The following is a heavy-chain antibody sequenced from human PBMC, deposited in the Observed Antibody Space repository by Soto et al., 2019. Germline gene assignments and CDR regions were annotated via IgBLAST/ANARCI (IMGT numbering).Heavy chain of an antibody. J-gene: IGHJ4*02. Sequence: EVQLLESGGGLVQPGGSLRLSCAASGFTFSSYAMRWVRQAPGKGLEWVSAISGSGGSTYYADSVKGRVTISRDNSKLTLYLQMNSLRAEDTAVYYCARGGPGTYFAYWGQGNLVTVSS. CDR1: GFTFSSYA. CDR3: ARGGPGTYFAY. V-gene: IGHV3-23*01. CDR2: ISGSGGST. D-gene: IGHD6-13*01.